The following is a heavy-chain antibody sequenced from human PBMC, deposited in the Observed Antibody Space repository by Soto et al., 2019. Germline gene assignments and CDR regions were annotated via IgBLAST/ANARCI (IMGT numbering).Heavy chain of an antibody. D-gene: IGHD3-16*01. CDR2: ISSSSSTI. Sequence: EVQLVESGGGLVQPGGSLRLSCAASGFTVSSYSMNWVRQAPGKGLVWVSYISSSSSTIYYADSVKGRFTISRDNAKSSRYLHMYSLRSEDTAVYYCARDIARQQELRDDYYYYMDDWGKGTTVTVSS. CDR1: GFTVSSYS. J-gene: IGHJ6*03. CDR3: ARDIARQQELRDDYYYYMDD. V-gene: IGHV3-48*01.